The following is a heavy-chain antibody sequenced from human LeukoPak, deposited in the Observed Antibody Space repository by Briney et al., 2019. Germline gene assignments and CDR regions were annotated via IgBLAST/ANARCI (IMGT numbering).Heavy chain of an antibody. Sequence: GRSLRLSCAASGFTFSSYAIHWVRQAPGRGLEWVAIISYDGSNKYYADSVKGRFTISRDNSKNTLYLQMNSLRAEDTAVYYCARDHQQSRNLAGAPGYWGQGTLVTVSS. CDR1: GFTFSSYA. J-gene: IGHJ4*02. CDR3: ARDHQQSRNLAGAPGY. V-gene: IGHV3-30*04. D-gene: IGHD1-26*01. CDR2: ISYDGSNK.